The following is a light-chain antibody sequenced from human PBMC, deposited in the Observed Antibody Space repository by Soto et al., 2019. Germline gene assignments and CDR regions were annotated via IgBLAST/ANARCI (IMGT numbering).Light chain of an antibody. Sequence: DIQMPPSPSSLSASVGDRVTITCRASQGINTYLAWFQQKPGRAPKSLIYATYRLQSGVPSKFSGCGSGTDFKLAISSLQPEDFATYYGQPYDSFPRTFGQGTKVEIK. CDR3: QPYDSFPRT. J-gene: IGKJ1*01. V-gene: IGKV1-16*02. CDR1: QGINTY. CDR2: ATY.